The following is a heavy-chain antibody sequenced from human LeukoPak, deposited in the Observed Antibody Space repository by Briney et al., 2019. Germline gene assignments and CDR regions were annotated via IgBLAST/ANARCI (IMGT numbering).Heavy chain of an antibody. J-gene: IGHJ4*02. Sequence: PSETLSLTCAVSGGSISTYYWSWIRQPPGKGLEWIGYIYYSGSTNFNPSLKSRVTMSVDTSKNQFSLKLSSVTAADTAVYYCARLGDYRFDYWGQGTLVTVSS. V-gene: IGHV4-59*08. CDR3: ARLGDYRFDY. CDR1: GGSISTYY. CDR2: IYYSGST. D-gene: IGHD3-16*01.